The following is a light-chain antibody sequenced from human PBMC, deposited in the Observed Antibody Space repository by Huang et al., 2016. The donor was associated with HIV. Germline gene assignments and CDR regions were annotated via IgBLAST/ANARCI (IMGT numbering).Light chain of an antibody. V-gene: IGKV1-12*01. CDR2: ASS. CDR3: QQSVTFPLT. Sequence: DIKMTQSPSSVSASIGDRVSFACRARQDVNKWLALYQQKPGVAPKLLVYASSTLQSGAPSRFRGSGSGTHFTLTINNLQAEDFATYFCQQSVTFPLTFGGGTKVELK. J-gene: IGKJ4*02. CDR1: QDVNKW.